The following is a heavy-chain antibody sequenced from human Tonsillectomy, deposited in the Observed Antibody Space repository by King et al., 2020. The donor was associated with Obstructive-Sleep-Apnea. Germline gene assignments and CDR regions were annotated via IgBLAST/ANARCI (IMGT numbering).Heavy chain of an antibody. CDR2: IGTAGDT. CDR1: GFTFSNYD. D-gene: IGHD3-10*01. V-gene: IGHV3-13*04. J-gene: IGHJ4*02. Sequence: VQLVESGGGWVQPGGSLRLSCAASGFTFSNYDMHWVRHATGKGLEWVSAIGTAGDTYYAGSVKGRFTISREDAKDSLYLYMNSLRAGDTAVYYCARGSSDSGSYSFDFWGRGTLVTVSS. CDR3: ARGSSDSGSYSFDF.